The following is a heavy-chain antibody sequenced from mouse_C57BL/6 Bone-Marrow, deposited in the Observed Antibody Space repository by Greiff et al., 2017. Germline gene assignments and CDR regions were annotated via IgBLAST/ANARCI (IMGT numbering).Heavy chain of an antibody. Sequence: QVQLQQPGAELVKPGASVKMSCKASGYTFTSYWITWVKQRPGQGLVWIGDIYPGSGSTNYNEKFKSKATLTVDTSSSTAYMQLSSLTSEDSAVYYCATYDGYHWYFDVWGTGATVTVAS. V-gene: IGHV1-55*01. CDR2: IYPGSGST. D-gene: IGHD2-3*01. CDR3: ATYDGYHWYFDV. CDR1: GYTFTSYW. J-gene: IGHJ1*03.